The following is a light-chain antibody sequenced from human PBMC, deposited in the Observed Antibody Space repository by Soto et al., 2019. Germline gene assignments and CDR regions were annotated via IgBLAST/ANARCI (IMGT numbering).Light chain of an antibody. CDR2: DVS. CDR1: SSDVGGYNY. CDR3: SSYTSSSTLPYV. V-gene: IGLV2-14*01. Sequence: QSALTQPASVSGSPGQSITISCTGTSSDVGGYNYVYWYQQHPGKAPKLMIYDVSNRPSGVSNRCSGSKSVNTSSLTSSGLQAQDDADYYCSSYTSSSTLPYVFGTGTKLTVL. J-gene: IGLJ1*01.